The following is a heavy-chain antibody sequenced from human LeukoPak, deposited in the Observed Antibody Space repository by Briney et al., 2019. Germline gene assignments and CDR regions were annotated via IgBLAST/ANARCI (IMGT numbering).Heavy chain of an antibody. CDR1: GYTFTSYG. CDR2: ISAYSGNT. V-gene: IGHV1-18*01. J-gene: IGHJ4*02. D-gene: IGHD3-16*01. CDR3: ARGADTGSYGSLVYFDY. Sequence: GPSVKVSCKASGYTFTSYGISWVRQAPGQGLEWMGLISAYSGNTNFAQKLQGRVTMTTDTSTSTAYMELRSLRSDDTAVYFCARGADTGSYGSLVYFDYWGQGTLVTVSS.